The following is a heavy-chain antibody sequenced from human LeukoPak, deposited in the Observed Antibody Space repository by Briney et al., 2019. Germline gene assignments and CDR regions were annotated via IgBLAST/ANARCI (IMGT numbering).Heavy chain of an antibody. CDR1: GGSISSGSYY. J-gene: IGHJ2*01. CDR3: ARQMTTVVTAQDYWYFDL. V-gene: IGHV4-61*02. D-gene: IGHD4-23*01. Sequence: SETLSLTCTVSGGSISSGSYYWSWIRQPAGKGLEWIGRIYTSGSINYNPSLKSRVTISVDTSKNQFSLKLSSVTAADTAVYYCARQMTTVVTAQDYWYFDLWGRGTLVTVSS. CDR2: IYTSGSI.